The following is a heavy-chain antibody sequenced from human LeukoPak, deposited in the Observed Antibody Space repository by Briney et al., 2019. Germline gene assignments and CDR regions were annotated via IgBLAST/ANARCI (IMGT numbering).Heavy chain of an antibody. V-gene: IGHV3-20*04. CDR3: AKFNRQYCSSTSCYGGFDY. D-gene: IGHD2-2*01. Sequence: PGGSLRLSCAASGFTFDDYGMSWVRQAPGKGLEWVSGINWNGGSTGYADSVKGRFTLSRDNSKNTLYLQINSLRAEDTAVYYCAKFNRQYCSSTSCYGGFDYWGQGTLVTVSS. J-gene: IGHJ4*02. CDR2: INWNGGST. CDR1: GFTFDDYG.